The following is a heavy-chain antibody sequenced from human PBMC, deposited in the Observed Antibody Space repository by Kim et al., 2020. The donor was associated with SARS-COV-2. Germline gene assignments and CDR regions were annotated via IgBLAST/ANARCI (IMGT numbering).Heavy chain of an antibody. D-gene: IGHD2-2*01. Sequence: SVKVSCKASGGTFSSYAISWVRQAPGQGLEWMGRIIPILGIANYAQKFQGRVTITADKSTSTAYMELSSLRSEDTAVYYCATDFLANIVVVPAAMLYFQHWGQGTLVTVSS. J-gene: IGHJ1*01. CDR3: ATDFLANIVVVPAAMLYFQH. CDR2: IIPILGIA. V-gene: IGHV1-69*04. CDR1: GGTFSSYA.